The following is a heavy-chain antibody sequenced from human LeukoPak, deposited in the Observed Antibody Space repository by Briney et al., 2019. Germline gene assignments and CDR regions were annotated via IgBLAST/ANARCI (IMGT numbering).Heavy chain of an antibody. CDR2: TKEDGSGS. CDR3: AKGGVVGTRYYFDS. D-gene: IGHD2-15*01. J-gene: IGHJ4*02. Sequence: GGSLRLSCAASGFSFSYYWMSWVGQAPGKGLEWVANTKEDGSGSSYVASVKGRSAISRDNAKNSLYLQMNSLRAEDTAVYYCAKGGVVGTRYYFDSWGQGTLVTVSS. V-gene: IGHV3-7*01. CDR1: GFSFSYYW.